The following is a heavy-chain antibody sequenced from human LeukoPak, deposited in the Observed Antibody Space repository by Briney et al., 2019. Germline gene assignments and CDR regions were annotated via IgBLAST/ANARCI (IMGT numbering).Heavy chain of an antibody. J-gene: IGHJ6*03. Sequence: SETLSLTCTVSGGSISSSSYYWGWIRQPPGKGREWIGSIYYSGSTYYNPSLKSRVTISVDTSKNQFSLKLSSVTAADTAVYYCARFERGYYYMDVWGKGTTVTVSS. CDR3: ARFERGYYYMDV. CDR2: IYYSGST. CDR1: GGSISSSSYY. D-gene: IGHD3-10*01. V-gene: IGHV4-39*01.